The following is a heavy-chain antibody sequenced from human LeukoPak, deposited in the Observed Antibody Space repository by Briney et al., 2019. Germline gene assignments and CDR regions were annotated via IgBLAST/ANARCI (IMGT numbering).Heavy chain of an antibody. CDR1: GGTFSSYA. V-gene: IGHV1-69*06. CDR2: ITPIFGTA. J-gene: IGHJ6*03. D-gene: IGHD6-13*01. Sequence: SVKVSCKASGGTFSSYAISWVRQAPGQGLEWMGGITPIFGTANYAQKFQDRVTITADKSTSTAYMELSSLRSEDTAVYYCARVVGLTGYSSTWYSGYYYYMDVWGKGTTVTVSS. CDR3: ARVVGLTGYSSTWYSGYYYYMDV.